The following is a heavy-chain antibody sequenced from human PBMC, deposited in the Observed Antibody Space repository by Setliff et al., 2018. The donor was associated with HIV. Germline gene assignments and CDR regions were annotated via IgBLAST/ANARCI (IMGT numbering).Heavy chain of an antibody. V-gene: IGHV1-2*06. D-gene: IGHD1-26*01. CDR3: ATVGPTGAYFHD. CDR2: ISPSSGGT. J-gene: IGHJ4*02. Sequence: GASVKVSCKASGYTFINFYIYWVRQAPGQGLEWVGRISPSSGGTDYSQKFQGRVTMTEDTSTDTAYMVLARLTSEDTAVYFCATVGPTGAYFHDWGQGTLVTVSS. CDR1: GYTFINFY.